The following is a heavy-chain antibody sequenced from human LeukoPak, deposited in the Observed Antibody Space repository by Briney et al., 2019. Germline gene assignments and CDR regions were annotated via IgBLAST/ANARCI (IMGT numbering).Heavy chain of an antibody. CDR2: ISNDGSNK. CDR1: GFTFSSYG. D-gene: IGHD1-26*01. CDR3: AKVRLGDTTGAFDI. Sequence: GRSLRLSCAASGFTFSSYGMHWVRQAPGKGLEWLAVISNDGSNKYHADFVKGRFTISRDNSKNTLYLQINSLRAEDTAVYYCAKVRLGDTTGAFDIWGQGTMVTVSS. J-gene: IGHJ3*02. V-gene: IGHV3-30*18.